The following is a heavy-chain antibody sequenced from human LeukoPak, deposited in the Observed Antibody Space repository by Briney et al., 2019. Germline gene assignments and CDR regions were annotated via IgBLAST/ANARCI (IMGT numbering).Heavy chain of an antibody. D-gene: IGHD3-22*01. V-gene: IGHV4-38-2*02. Sequence: SETLSLTCTVSGYSISSGYYWGWIRQPPGKGLEWIGSIYHSGSTYYNPSLKSRVTISVDTSKNQFSLKLSSVTAADTAVYYCAREHVASSGYYYYYYYMDVWGKGTTVTVSS. CDR2: IYHSGST. J-gene: IGHJ6*03. CDR1: GYSISSGYY. CDR3: AREHVASSGYYYYYYYMDV.